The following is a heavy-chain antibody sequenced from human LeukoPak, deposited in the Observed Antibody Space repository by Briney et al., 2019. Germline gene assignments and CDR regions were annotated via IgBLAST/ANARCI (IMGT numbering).Heavy chain of an antibody. CDR1: GFTVSSNY. Sequence: GGSLRLSCAASGFTVSSNYMSWVRQAPGKGLEWVSVIYSGGSTYYADSVKGRFTISRDNSKNTLYLQMNTLRAEDTAVYYCARVIEYSSSSRSYYYYYYMDVWGKGTTVTVSS. CDR3: ARVIEYSSSSRSYYYYYYMDV. V-gene: IGHV3-53*01. J-gene: IGHJ6*03. D-gene: IGHD6-6*01. CDR2: IYSGGST.